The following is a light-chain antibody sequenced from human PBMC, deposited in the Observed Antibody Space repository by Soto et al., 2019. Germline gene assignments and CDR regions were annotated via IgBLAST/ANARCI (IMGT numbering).Light chain of an antibody. Sequence: QSVLTQPPSASGTPGQRVTISCSGSISNIGRNTVNWYQQVPGTAPKLLIYSNNQRPSGVPDRFSGSKSGTSASLAINGLQSEDEADYYCAPWDDSLNGGVFGGGTKVTVL. J-gene: IGLJ3*02. CDR3: APWDDSLNGGV. V-gene: IGLV1-44*01. CDR1: ISNIGRNT. CDR2: SNN.